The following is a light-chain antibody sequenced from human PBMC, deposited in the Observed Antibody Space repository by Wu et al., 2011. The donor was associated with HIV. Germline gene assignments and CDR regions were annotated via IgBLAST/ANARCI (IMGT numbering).Light chain of an antibody. CDR1: QSLGSA. CDR3: LQDYNYPWT. J-gene: IGKJ1*01. Sequence: ATLSCRASQSLGSALAWYQQKPGQAPRLLIYDTFNRATGVPDRFSGSGSGTDFTLTISSLQPEDFATYYCLQDYNYPWTFGQGTKVEMK. V-gene: IGKV3D-15*01. CDR2: DTF.